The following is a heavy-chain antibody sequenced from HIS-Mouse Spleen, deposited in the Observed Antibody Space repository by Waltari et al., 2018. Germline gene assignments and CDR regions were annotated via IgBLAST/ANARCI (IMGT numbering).Heavy chain of an antibody. CDR3: AREIPYSSSWYDWYFDL. Sequence: QLQLQESGPGLVKPSETLSLTCTVSGGSISSSSYYWGWIRQPPGKGLEWIGSTYYSGRTSANPSLKSRVTISVDTSKNPFSLKLSSVTAADTAVYYCAREIPYSSSWYDWYFDLWGRGTLVTVSS. V-gene: IGHV4-39*07. D-gene: IGHD6-13*01. CDR2: TYYSGRT. J-gene: IGHJ2*01. CDR1: GGSISSSSYY.